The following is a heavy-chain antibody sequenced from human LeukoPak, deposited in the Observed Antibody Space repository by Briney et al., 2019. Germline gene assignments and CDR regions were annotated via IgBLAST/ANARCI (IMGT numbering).Heavy chain of an antibody. CDR3: ARIGGGYYYYFDY. CDR1: GGSISSYY. Sequence: SSETLSLTCTVSGGSISSYYWSWIRQPPGKGLEWIGYIYYSGSTNYNPSLKSRVTISVDTSKNQFSLKLSSVTAADTAVYYCARIGGGYYYYFDYWGQGTLVTVSS. CDR2: IYYSGST. D-gene: IGHD3-22*01. J-gene: IGHJ4*02. V-gene: IGHV4-59*01.